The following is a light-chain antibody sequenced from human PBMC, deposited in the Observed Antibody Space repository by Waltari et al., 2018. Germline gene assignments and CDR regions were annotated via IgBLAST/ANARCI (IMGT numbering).Light chain of an antibody. Sequence: DIQMTQSPSSLSASVGDRVTLSCRASQNINNNLNWYHQTPGKAPKLLIYATSNLQSGVPSRFSGSGSGTDFTLTISSLQPEDFATYYCQQSYAIPLTFGGGTKVEI. CDR1: QNINNN. V-gene: IGKV1-39*01. CDR2: ATS. J-gene: IGKJ4*01. CDR3: QQSYAIPLT.